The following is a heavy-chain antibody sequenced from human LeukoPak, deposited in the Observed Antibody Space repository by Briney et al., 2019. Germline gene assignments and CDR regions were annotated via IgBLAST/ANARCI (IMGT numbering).Heavy chain of an antibody. CDR3: TKPNDYGDYKPFGY. J-gene: IGHJ4*02. V-gene: IGHV3-30*02. D-gene: IGHD4-17*01. CDR2: IRYDGSNK. Sequence: GGSLRLSCAASGFIYSSYGMEWVRQAPGKGLEWVAFIRYDGSNKYYADSAKGRFTISRDNSKNTLYLRMNSLRAEDTAVYYCTKPNDYGDYKPFGYWGQGTLVTVSS. CDR1: GFIYSSYG.